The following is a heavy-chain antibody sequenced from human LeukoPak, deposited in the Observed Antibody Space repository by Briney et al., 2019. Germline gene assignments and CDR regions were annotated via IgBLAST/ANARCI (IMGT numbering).Heavy chain of an antibody. CDR1: GFTFSSYS. Sequence: GGFLRLSCEASGFTFSSYSMTWVRQAPGKGLEWVSFISGSSSIIHYADSVKGRFTISRDNAKNSLYLQMNSLRAEDTAVYYCARYTGYDFDYWGQGILVTVSS. D-gene: IGHD5-12*01. J-gene: IGHJ4*02. CDR2: ISGSSSII. V-gene: IGHV3-48*04. CDR3: ARYTGYDFDY.